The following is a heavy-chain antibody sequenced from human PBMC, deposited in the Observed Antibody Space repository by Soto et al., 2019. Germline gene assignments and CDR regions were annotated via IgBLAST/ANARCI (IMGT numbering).Heavy chain of an antibody. CDR1: GLTFGSYA. D-gene: IGHD2-21*01. V-gene: IGHV3-23*01. J-gene: IGHJ4*02. CDR2: ISGSGGTT. Sequence: EVQLLESGGGLVQPGGSLRLSCAASGLTFGSYAMSWVRQAPGKGLEWVSAISGSGGTTYYADSVRGRFTISRDNSENKLYLQINSLRADDTAVYYCAKDSPSHVGGWELPFDYWGQGTLVTVSS. CDR3: AKDSPSHVGGWELPFDY.